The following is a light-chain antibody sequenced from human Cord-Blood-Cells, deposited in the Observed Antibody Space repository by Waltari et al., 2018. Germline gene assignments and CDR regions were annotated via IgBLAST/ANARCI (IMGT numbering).Light chain of an antibody. J-gene: IGKJ2*01. V-gene: IGKV1-5*03. CDR3: QQYNSYST. CDR1: QSISSW. Sequence: DIQMTQSPSTLSVAVGDRVTITCRASQSISSWLAWYQQKPGKAPTLLIYKASSLESGVPSRFSGSGSGTEFTLTISSLQPDDFASYYCQQYNSYSTFGQGTKLEIK. CDR2: KAS.